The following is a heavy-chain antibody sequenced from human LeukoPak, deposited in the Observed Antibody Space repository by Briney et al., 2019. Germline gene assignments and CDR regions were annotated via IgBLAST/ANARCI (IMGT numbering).Heavy chain of an antibody. CDR1: GFTFSNYA. CDR2: IQFDGSNK. CDR3: VRDLGVVVPVTPLD. D-gene: IGHD2-2*01. Sequence: GGSLRLSCAASGFTFSNYAMHWVRQAPGKGLEWVAFIQFDGSNKYYADSVKGRFAISRDNSKNTLYLQIDSLRAEDTAVYYCVRDLGVVVPVTPLDWGQGTLVTVSS. J-gene: IGHJ4*02. V-gene: IGHV3-30*02.